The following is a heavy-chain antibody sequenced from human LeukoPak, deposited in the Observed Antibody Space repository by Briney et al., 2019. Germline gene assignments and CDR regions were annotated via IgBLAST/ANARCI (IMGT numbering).Heavy chain of an antibody. V-gene: IGHV3-74*01. J-gene: IGHJ3*02. CDR2: IKSDGSST. Sequence: GGSLRLSCAASGFTFSTYWMYWVRQAPGKGLVWVSRIKSDGSSTSYADSVKGRFTISRDNAKNTLYLQMNSLRAEDTAVYYCTILYSPGGFDIWGQGTVVTVSS. D-gene: IGHD5-12*01. CDR3: TILYSPGGFDI. CDR1: GFTFSTYW.